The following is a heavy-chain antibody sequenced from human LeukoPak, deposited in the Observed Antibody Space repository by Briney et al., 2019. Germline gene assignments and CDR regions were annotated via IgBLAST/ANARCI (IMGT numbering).Heavy chain of an antibody. Sequence: SETLSLTCAVYGGSFSGYYWSWIRQPPGRGLEWIGGINHSGSTNYNPSLKSRVTISVDTSKNQFSLKLSSVTAADTAVYYCAREGCSGGSCYVDYWGQGTLVTVSS. CDR2: INHSGST. V-gene: IGHV4-34*01. CDR3: AREGCSGGSCYVDY. J-gene: IGHJ4*02. CDR1: GGSFSGYY. D-gene: IGHD2-15*01.